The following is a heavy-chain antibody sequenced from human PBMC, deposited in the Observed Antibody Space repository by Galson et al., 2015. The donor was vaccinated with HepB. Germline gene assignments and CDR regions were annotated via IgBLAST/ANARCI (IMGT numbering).Heavy chain of an antibody. CDR1: GFTFSTYG. CDR3: ARETMVLNWYFDL. J-gene: IGHJ2*01. CDR2: IWRDGSNK. Sequence: SLRLSCAASGFTFSTYGMHWVRQAPGKGLEWVAVIWRDGSNKYYVDSVKGRFTISRDNSKNTLYLQMNSLRAENTAVYDCARETMVLNWYFDLWGRGTLVTVSS. V-gene: IGHV3-33*01. D-gene: IGHD4/OR15-4a*01.